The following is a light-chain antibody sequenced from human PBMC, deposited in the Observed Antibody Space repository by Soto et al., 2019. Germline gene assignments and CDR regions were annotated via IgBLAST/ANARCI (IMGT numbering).Light chain of an antibody. Sequence: DIQMTQSPSTLSASVGDRVTITCRASQSISSWLAWYQQKPGQAPKLLIYDASSLESGVPSRFSGSGSGTEFTLTISSLQPDEFATYYGQQYNSYSGTFGQGTKVEIK. J-gene: IGKJ1*01. CDR1: QSISSW. CDR2: DAS. V-gene: IGKV1-5*01. CDR3: QQYNSYSGT.